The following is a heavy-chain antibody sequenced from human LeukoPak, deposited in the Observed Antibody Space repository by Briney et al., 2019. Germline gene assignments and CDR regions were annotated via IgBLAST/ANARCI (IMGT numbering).Heavy chain of an antibody. J-gene: IGHJ6*03. CDR2: INHSGST. Sequence: SETLSLTCAVYGGSFSGYYWSWIRQPPGKGLEWIGEINHSGSTNYNPSLKSRVTISVDTSKNQFSLKLSSVTAADTAVYYCARVPYRNNNYYYMDVWGKGTTVTVSS. V-gene: IGHV4-34*01. CDR1: GGSFSGYY. CDR3: ARVPYRNNNYYYMDV. D-gene: IGHD1-14*01.